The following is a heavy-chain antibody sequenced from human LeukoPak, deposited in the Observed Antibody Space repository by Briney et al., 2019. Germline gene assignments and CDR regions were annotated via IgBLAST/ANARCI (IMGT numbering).Heavy chain of an antibody. CDR1: GFSFSSYS. CDR2: ITSSSSTM. J-gene: IGHJ4*02. CDR3: ARKSGSSGYPFDY. V-gene: IGHV3-48*01. D-gene: IGHD3-22*01. Sequence: LTGGSLRLSCAASGFSFSSYSTNWVRQAPGKGLEWVSYITSSSSTMYYADAVKGRFAISRDNAKNPLYLQMNSLRAEDTAVYYCARKSGSSGYPFDYWGQGTLVTVSS.